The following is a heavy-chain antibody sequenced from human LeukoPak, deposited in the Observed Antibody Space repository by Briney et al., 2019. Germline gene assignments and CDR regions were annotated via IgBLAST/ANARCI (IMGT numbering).Heavy chain of an antibody. D-gene: IGHD2-8*01. CDR1: GYTFTGYY. Sequence: ASVKVSCKASGYTFTGYYMHWVRQAPGQGLEWMGWINPNSGGTNYAQKFQGRVTMTRDTSISTAYMELSRLRSDDTAVYYCASIEGYCTNGVCYRRGYYFDYWGQGTLVTVSS. CDR3: ASIEGYCTNGVCYRRGYYFDY. V-gene: IGHV1-2*02. J-gene: IGHJ4*02. CDR2: INPNSGGT.